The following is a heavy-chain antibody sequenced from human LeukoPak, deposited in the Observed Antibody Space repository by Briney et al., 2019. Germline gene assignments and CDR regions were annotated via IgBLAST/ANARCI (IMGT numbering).Heavy chain of an antibody. J-gene: IGHJ5*02. CDR3: ARASWGTTVVSGSNWFDP. Sequence: ASVKVSCKASGYSFTGYYMHWVRQAPGQGLEWMGWINPNSGGTNYAQKFQGRVTMTRDTSISTAYMELSRLRSDDTAVYYCARASWGTTVVSGSNWFDPWGQGTLVTVSS. CDR2: INPNSGGT. D-gene: IGHD4-23*01. CDR1: GYSFTGYY. V-gene: IGHV1-2*02.